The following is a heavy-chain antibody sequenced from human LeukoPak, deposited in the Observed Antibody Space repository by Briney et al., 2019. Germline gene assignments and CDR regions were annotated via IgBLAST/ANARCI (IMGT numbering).Heavy chain of an antibody. Sequence: GGSLRLSCAASGFTFSSYAMSWVRQAPGKGLEWVSAISGSGGSTYYADSVKGRFTISRDNSKNTLYLQMNSLRAEDTAVYYCARLPSFYCSGGSCDSYYFDCWGQGTLVTVSS. CDR3: ARLPSFYCSGGSCDSYYFDC. CDR1: GFTFSSYA. CDR2: ISGSGGST. D-gene: IGHD2-15*01. J-gene: IGHJ4*02. V-gene: IGHV3-23*01.